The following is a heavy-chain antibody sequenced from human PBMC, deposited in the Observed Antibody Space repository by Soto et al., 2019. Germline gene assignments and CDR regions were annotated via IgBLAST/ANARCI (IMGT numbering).Heavy chain of an antibody. CDR1: GDTFTSYY. CDR2: INPHGGRT. CDR3: ARSSGGNYRIIIEGSNWFAP. D-gene: IGHD1-26*01. Sequence: QVQLVQSGAEVKQPGASAKVSCKAPGDTFTSYYFHWVRQAPGQGLEWMGVINPHGGRTAYAQRFQGRVPMTRDTPTSTVLMQLTSLRSEDTAVYYCARSSGGNYRIIIEGSNWFAPWGQGTLVTVSS. V-gene: IGHV1-46*01. J-gene: IGHJ5*02.